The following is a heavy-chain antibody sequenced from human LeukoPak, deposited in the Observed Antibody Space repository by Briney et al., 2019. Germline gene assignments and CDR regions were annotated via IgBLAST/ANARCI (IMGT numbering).Heavy chain of an antibody. J-gene: IGHJ5*02. D-gene: IGHD3/OR15-3a*01. CDR3: ARDLRTGRGLGWFDP. Sequence: PGGSLRLSCAASGFTVSSNYMSWVRQAPGKGLEWVSVIYSGGSTYYADSVKGRFTISRDNSKNTLYLQMNSLRAEDTAVYYCARDLRTGRGLGWFDPWGQGTLVTVSS. CDR1: GFTVSSNY. V-gene: IGHV3-66*01. CDR2: IYSGGST.